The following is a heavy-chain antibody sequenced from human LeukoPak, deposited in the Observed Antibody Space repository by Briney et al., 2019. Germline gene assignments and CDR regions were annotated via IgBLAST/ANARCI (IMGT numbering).Heavy chain of an antibody. J-gene: IGHJ4*02. CDR3: ATGKPTPYCSGGSCYSEFDY. CDR1: GYTLTELS. CDR2: FDPEDGET. D-gene: IGHD2-15*01. Sequence: ASVKVSCKVSGYTLTELSMHWVRQAPGKGLEWMGGFDPEDGETIYAQEFQGRVTMTEDTSTDTAYMELSSLRSEDTAVYYCATGKPTPYCSGGSCYSEFDYWGQGTLVTVSS. V-gene: IGHV1-24*01.